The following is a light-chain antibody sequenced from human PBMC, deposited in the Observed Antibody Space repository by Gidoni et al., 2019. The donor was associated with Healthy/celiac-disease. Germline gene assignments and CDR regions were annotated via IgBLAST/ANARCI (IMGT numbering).Light chain of an antibody. V-gene: IGKV3-11*01. Sequence: EIVLTQSPATLSLSPGERATLSCRASQSVRSYLAWYQQKPGQAPRLLIYDASNRATGIPARFRGSGSGTDFTLTISSLEPEDFAVYSCQQRSNWPPLYTFXQXTKLEIK. J-gene: IGKJ2*01. CDR3: QQRSNWPPLYT. CDR1: QSVRSY. CDR2: DAS.